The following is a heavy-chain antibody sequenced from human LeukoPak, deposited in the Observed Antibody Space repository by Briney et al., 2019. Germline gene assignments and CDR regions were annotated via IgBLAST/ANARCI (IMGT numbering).Heavy chain of an antibody. J-gene: IGHJ6*02. Sequence: GGSLRLSCAASGFTFSNYAMNWVRQAPGKGLEWVSGVSASDGSTYYADSVKGRFTISRDNSRSTLYLQMNSLRAEDTAVYYCAKVMNYHYHYYAMDVWGQGTTVTVSS. CDR2: VSASDGST. V-gene: IGHV3-23*01. D-gene: IGHD1-7*01. CDR1: GFTFSNYA. CDR3: AKVMNYHYHYYAMDV.